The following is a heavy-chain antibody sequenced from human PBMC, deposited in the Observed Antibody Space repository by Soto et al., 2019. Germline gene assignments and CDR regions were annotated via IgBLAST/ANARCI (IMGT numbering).Heavy chain of an antibody. D-gene: IGHD5-18*01. J-gene: IGHJ6*02. V-gene: IGHV1-18*01. Sequence: QIQRVQSGPEVKKPGASVKVSCKASGYTFTSYGISWVRQAPGQGLEWMGWISGYNGQTNYAQKFRGRVTITTDTSTGTAYTGRRSLRSDYTATYYCARDGRKELWGDGLNAMDVWGQGTTVTVSS. CDR1: GYTFTSYG. CDR3: ARDGRKELWGDGLNAMDV. CDR2: ISGYNGQT.